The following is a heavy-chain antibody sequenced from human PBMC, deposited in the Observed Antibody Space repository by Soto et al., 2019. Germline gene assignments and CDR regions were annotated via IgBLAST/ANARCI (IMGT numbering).Heavy chain of an antibody. V-gene: IGHV4-4*02. CDR2: IYHSGST. D-gene: IGHD6-19*01. CDR3: ARDRAVAASTNYCFDY. CDR1: GGAISNSNW. J-gene: IGHJ4*02. Sequence: PSETLSLTCAVSGGAISNSNWWSWVRQPPGKGLEWIGEIYHSGSTNYNPSLKSRVTISVDKSKNQFSLKLSSVTAADTAVYFCARDRAVAASTNYCFDYWGQGTLVTVSS.